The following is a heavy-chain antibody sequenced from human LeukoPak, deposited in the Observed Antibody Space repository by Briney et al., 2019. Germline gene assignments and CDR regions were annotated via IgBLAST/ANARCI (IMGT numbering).Heavy chain of an antibody. Sequence: PGGSLRLSCADSGFTFSSYSMNWVRQAPGKGLEWVSYITSTATTTYYADSVKGRFTISRDNAKNSLYLQMNSLRAEDTAVYYCVRDRFYSFDYWGQGTLDTVSS. J-gene: IGHJ4*02. CDR3: VRDRFYSFDY. D-gene: IGHD4-11*01. V-gene: IGHV3-48*01. CDR1: GFTFSSYS. CDR2: ITSTATTT.